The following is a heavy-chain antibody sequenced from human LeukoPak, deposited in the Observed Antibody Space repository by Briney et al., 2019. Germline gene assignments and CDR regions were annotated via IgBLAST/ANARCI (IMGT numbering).Heavy chain of an antibody. J-gene: IGHJ4*02. CDR2: INSDGTST. CDR1: GFTFRTYW. Sequence: GGSLRLSCAASGFTFRTYWMHWVRQAPGKGLVWVSRINSDGTSTNYADSVKGRFTISRDNAKNTLYLQMNSLRAEDTAVYYRARDDGGVRLFDYWGQGTLVTVSS. CDR3: ARDDGGVRLFDY. V-gene: IGHV3-74*01. D-gene: IGHD2-8*02.